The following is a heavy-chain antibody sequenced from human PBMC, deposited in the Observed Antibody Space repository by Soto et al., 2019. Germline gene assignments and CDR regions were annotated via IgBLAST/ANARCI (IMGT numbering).Heavy chain of an antibody. CDR2: IYDSVST. CDR1: VGSISNRNYY. Sequence: SQTLSVTCTVSVGSISNRNYYWGWILQPPGKGLEWFGSMCYSGSGSIYDSVSTYYNPSLKSRVSIFVDTSTNQFSLRLSALTAADTAVYYCASQYFDNSGSYFYNHGMDVWGQGTTVTVSS. J-gene: IGHJ6*02. D-gene: IGHD6-19*01. V-gene: IGHV4-39*01. CDR3: ASQYFDNSGSYFYNHGMDV.